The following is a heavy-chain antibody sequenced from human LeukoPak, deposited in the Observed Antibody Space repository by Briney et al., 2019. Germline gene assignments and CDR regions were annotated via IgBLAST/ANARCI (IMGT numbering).Heavy chain of an antibody. Sequence: PGGSLRLSCAASGFTFDDYAMHWVRQAPGKGLEWVSGISWNSGSIGYADSVKGRFTISRDNAKNSLYLQMNSLRAEDTALYYCAKGYYGDYVYYFDYWGQGTLVTVSS. CDR3: AKGYYGDYVYYFDY. CDR2: ISWNSGSI. J-gene: IGHJ4*02. CDR1: GFTFDDYA. V-gene: IGHV3-9*01. D-gene: IGHD4-17*01.